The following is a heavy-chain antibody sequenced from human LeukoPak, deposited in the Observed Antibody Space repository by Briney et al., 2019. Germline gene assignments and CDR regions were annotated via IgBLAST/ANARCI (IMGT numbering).Heavy chain of an antibody. CDR1: GASISSYY. Sequence: PSETLSLTCTGSGASISSYYWSWIRQPPGKGLEWIGYIYYSGSTNYNPSLKSRVTISIDTSKNQFSLNLSSVTAADTAVYYCARVFWGQLLAFDFWGQGTMVTVSS. CDR2: IYYSGST. J-gene: IGHJ3*01. CDR3: ARVFWGQLLAFDF. D-gene: IGHD3-16*01. V-gene: IGHV4-59*01.